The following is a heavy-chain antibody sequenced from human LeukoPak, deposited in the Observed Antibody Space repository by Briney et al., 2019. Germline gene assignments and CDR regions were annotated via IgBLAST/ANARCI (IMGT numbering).Heavy chain of an antibody. CDR2: ISGTGYNT. CDR1: GFTFRNCA. J-gene: IGHJ4*02. Sequence: GGSLRLSCAAPGFTFRNCAMSWVRQAPGKGLEWVSGISGTGYNTYYADSVKGRFTISRDNSKNTLYLQMNSLGAEDTAVYYCAKHVSGSLFYFDYWGQRTLVTVSS. D-gene: IGHD3-10*01. V-gene: IGHV3-23*01. CDR3: AKHVSGSLFYFDY.